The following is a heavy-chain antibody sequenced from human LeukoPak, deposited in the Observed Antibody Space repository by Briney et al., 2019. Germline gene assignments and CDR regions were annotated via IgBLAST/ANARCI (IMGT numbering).Heavy chain of an antibody. CDR3: ARDPTIPGAYYYYGMDV. J-gene: IGHJ6*02. CDR2: IYYSGST. CDR1: GGSISSYY. D-gene: IGHD5-12*01. Sequence: SETLSLTCTVSGGSISSYYWSWIRQPPGKGLEWIGYIYYSGSTNYNPSLKSRVTISVDTSKNQFSLKLGSVTAADTAVYYCARDPTIPGAYYYYGMDVWGQGTTVTVSS. V-gene: IGHV4-59*01.